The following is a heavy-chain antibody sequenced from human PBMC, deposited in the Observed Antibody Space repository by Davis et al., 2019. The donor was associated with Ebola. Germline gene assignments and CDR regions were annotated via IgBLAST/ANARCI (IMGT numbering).Heavy chain of an antibody. V-gene: IGHV1-3*01. CDR1: GYTFTSYA. J-gene: IGHJ6*02. D-gene: IGHD7-27*01. Sequence: AASVKVSCKASGYTFTSYAMHWVRQAPGQRLEWMGWINAGNGNTKYSQKFQGRVTITRDTSASTAYMELSSLRSEDTAVYYCARDLGRGYYYYGMDVWGQGTTVTVSS. CDR3: ARDLGRGYYYYGMDV. CDR2: INAGNGNT.